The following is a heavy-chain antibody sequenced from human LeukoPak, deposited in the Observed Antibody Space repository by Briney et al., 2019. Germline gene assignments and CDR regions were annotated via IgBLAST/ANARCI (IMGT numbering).Heavy chain of an antibody. Sequence: SETLSLTCTVSGGSISSYYWSWIRQPPGKGLEWIGYIYYSGSTNYNPSLKCRVTISVDTSKNQFSLKLSSVTAADTAVYYCARELQYSSGWYAHFDYWGQGTLVTVSS. CDR2: IYYSGST. V-gene: IGHV4-59*01. D-gene: IGHD6-19*01. CDR3: ARELQYSSGWYAHFDY. CDR1: GGSISSYY. J-gene: IGHJ4*02.